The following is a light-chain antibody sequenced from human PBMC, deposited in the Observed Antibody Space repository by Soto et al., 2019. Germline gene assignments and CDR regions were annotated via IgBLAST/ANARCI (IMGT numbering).Light chain of an antibody. V-gene: IGKV3-15*01. CDR1: QSVSNN. J-gene: IGKJ1*01. CDR3: QQYNNWWT. Sequence: EVVMTQSPATLSVSPGERATLSCRASQSVSNNLAWFQQKPGQAPRLLIYHASTRATGIPARFSGSSSGTEFTLIISSLQSEDFAVYYCQQYNNWWTFGQGTKVEIK. CDR2: HAS.